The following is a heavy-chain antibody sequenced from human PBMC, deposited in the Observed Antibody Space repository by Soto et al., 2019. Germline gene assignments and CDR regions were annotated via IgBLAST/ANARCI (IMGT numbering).Heavy chain of an antibody. V-gene: IGHV4-59*08. J-gene: IGHJ3*01. D-gene: IGHD6-25*01. CDR3: ARLSGDVYAF. CDR2: IYYSGST. Sequence: SGTLSLSCTVYGGSISRYYWSWTRQPPGKGLEWIGYIYYSGSTNYNPSLKSRVTISVDTSKNQFSLKLSSVTAADTAVYYCARLSGDVYAFWGQGTMVTVSS. CDR1: GGSISRYY.